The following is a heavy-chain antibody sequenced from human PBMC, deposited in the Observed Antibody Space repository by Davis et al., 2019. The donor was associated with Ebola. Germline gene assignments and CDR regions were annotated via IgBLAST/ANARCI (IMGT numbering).Heavy chain of an antibody. J-gene: IGHJ4*02. CDR1: GDGSISSSNDY. V-gene: IGHV4-61*05. CDR3: ARGKTYSVY. CDR2: VSSSGST. Sequence: SETLSLTCTVSGDGSISSSNDYWGWIRQSPGKGLEWIGYVSSSGSTNYNSSLESRVTISVDTSKNQFSLKLRSVTAADTAVYYCARGKTYSVYWGQGTLVTVSS.